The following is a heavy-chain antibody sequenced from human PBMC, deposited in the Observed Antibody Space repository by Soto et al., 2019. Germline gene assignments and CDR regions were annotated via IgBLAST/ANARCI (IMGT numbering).Heavy chain of an antibody. CDR1: GGSISSYY. Sequence: SETLSLTCTVSGGSISSYYWSWIRQPPGKGLEWIGYIYYSGSTNYNPSLKSRVTISVDTSKNQFSLKLSSVTAADTAVYYCARHRDILAYWGQGNLVIGSA. CDR3: ARHRDILAY. D-gene: IGHD3-9*01. CDR2: IYYSGST. J-gene: IGHJ4*02. V-gene: IGHV4-59*01.